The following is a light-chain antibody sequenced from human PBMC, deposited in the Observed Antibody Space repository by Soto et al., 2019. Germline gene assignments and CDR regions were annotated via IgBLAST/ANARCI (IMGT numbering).Light chain of an antibody. CDR2: GAS. CDR1: QSVNTN. Sequence: EIVLTQSPATLSLSPGERATLSCRASQSVNTNVAWYQQEPGQAPRLLIYGASTRATGIPARFSGSVSGTEFALTISSLQSEDFAVYYCQQYNNWPRTFGQGTKV. J-gene: IGKJ1*01. CDR3: QQYNNWPRT. V-gene: IGKV3D-15*01.